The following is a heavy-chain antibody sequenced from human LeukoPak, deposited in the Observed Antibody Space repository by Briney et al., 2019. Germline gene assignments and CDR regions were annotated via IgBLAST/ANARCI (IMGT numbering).Heavy chain of an antibody. J-gene: IGHJ5*02. CDR1: GYTFTSYD. CDR3: ARGVMGATTRWFDP. D-gene: IGHD1-26*01. V-gene: IGHV1-8*01. CDR2: MNPNSGNT. Sequence: VSVKVSCKASGYTFTSYDINWVRQATGQGLEWMGWMNPNSGNTGYAQKFQGRVTMTRNTSISTAYMELSSLRSEDTAVYYCARGVMGATTRWFDPWGQGTLVTVSS.